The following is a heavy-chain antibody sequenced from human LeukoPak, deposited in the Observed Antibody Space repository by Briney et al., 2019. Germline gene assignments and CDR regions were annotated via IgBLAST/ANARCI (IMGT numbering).Heavy chain of an antibody. V-gene: IGHV4-34*01. CDR1: GGSSSGYY. CDR2: INHSGRT. CDR3: ARRRGYSYGPFDY. J-gene: IGHJ4*02. Sequence: PSETLSLTCAVYGGSSSGYYWSWIRQPPGKGLEWIGEINHSGRTNYNPSLKSRVTISVDTSKNQFSLKLSSVTAADTAVYYCARRRGYSYGPFDYWGQGTLVTVSS. D-gene: IGHD5-18*01.